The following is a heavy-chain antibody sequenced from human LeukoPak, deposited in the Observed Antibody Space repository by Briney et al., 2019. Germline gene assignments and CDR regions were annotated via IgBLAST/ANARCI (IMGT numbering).Heavy chain of an antibody. V-gene: IGHV4-61*02. CDR1: DDSISSSGYY. Sequence: SETLSLTCTVSDDSISSSGYYWTWIRQPAGKGLEWIGRIYTSGSTNYNPSLKSRVTMSVDTSENQFSLKLSSVTAADTAVYYCARDQTDFWSGYDYWGQGTLVTVSS. J-gene: IGHJ4*02. CDR3: ARDQTDFWSGYDY. CDR2: IYTSGST. D-gene: IGHD3-3*01.